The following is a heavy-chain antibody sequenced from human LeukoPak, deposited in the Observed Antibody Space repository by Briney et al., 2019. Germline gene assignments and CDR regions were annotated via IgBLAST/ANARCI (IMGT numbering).Heavy chain of an antibody. CDR3: ARSSRYCSGGSCYPDIDY. J-gene: IGHJ4*02. D-gene: IGHD2-15*01. V-gene: IGHV1-69*13. CDR1: GGTFSSYA. Sequence: SVKVSCKASGGTFSSYAISWVRQAPGQGLEWMGGIIPIFGTPNYAQKFQGRVTITADESTSTAYMELSSLRSEDTAVYYCARSSRYCSGGSCYPDIDYWGQGTLVTVSS. CDR2: IIPIFGTP.